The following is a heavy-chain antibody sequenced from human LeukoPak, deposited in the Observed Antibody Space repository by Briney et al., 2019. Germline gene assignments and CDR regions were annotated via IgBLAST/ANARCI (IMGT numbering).Heavy chain of an antibody. CDR2: IIPIFGTA. Sequence: GASVKVSCKASGGTFSSYAISWVRQAPGQGLEWMGRIIPIFGTANYAQKFQGRVTITTDESTSTAYMELSSLRSEDTAVYYCARGRDGYNYYFDYWGQGTLVTVSS. CDR1: GGTFSSYA. V-gene: IGHV1-69*05. J-gene: IGHJ4*02. CDR3: ARGRDGYNYYFDY. D-gene: IGHD5-24*01.